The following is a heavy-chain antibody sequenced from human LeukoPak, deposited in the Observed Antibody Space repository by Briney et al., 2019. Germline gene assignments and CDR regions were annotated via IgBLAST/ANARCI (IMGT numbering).Heavy chain of an antibody. D-gene: IGHD6-13*01. CDR1: GFTFSSYA. CDR2: ISGSGGST. J-gene: IGHJ4*02. V-gene: IGHV3-23*01. Sequence: GGSLRLSCAASGFTFSSYAMSWVRQAPGKGLEWVSAISGSGGSTYYADSVKGRFTISRDNSKNTLYLQMNSLRAEDTAIYYCAKDPSLIAAEAYFDYWGQGTLVTVSS. CDR3: AKDPSLIAAEAYFDY.